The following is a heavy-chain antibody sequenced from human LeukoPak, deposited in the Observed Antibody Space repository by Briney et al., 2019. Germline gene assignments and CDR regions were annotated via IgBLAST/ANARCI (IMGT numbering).Heavy chain of an antibody. V-gene: IGHV3-66*01. CDR3: ARDRNWAYDTSGLNAFDI. Sequence: AGGSLRLSCAASGFTVSSNYMNWVRQAPGKGLEWVSVIHSDGTTNYGDSVKGRFTISRDHSKNTLYLQMNSLRAEDTAVYYCARDRNWAYDTSGLNAFDIWGQGTMVTVSS. D-gene: IGHD3-22*01. J-gene: IGHJ3*02. CDR2: IHSDGTT. CDR1: GFTVSSNY.